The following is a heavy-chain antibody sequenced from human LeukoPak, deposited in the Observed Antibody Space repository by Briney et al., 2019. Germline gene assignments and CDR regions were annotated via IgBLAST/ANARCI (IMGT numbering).Heavy chain of an antibody. CDR1: GFTVSSNY. D-gene: IGHD2-8*01. CDR3: ASCHCTNGVCYGECEYFQH. CDR2: ISPYNGNT. Sequence: PGGSLRLSCAASGFTVSSNYMSWVRQAPGQGLEWMGWISPYNGNTNYAQKLQGRVTMTTDTSTSTAYMELRSLRSDDTAVYYCASCHCTNGVCYGECEYFQHWGQGTLVTVSS. V-gene: IGHV1-18*04. J-gene: IGHJ1*01.